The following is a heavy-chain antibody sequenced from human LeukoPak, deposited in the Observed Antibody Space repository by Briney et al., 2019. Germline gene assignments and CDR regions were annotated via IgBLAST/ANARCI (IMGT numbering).Heavy chain of an antibody. CDR1: GYTFTGYY. V-gene: IGHV1-2*02. CDR2: INPNSGGT. J-gene: IGHJ4*02. Sequence: GASVKVSCKASGYTFTGYYMHWVRQAPGQGLEWMGWINPNSGGTNYAQKFQGRVTMTRDTSISTAYMELSSLRSEDTAVYYCARVEGGWFGELVNWGQGTLVTVSS. CDR3: ARVEGGWFGELVN. D-gene: IGHD3-10*01.